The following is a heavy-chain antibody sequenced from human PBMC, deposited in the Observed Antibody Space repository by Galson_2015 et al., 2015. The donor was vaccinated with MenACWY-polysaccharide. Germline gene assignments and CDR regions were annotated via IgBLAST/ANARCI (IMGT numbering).Heavy chain of an antibody. Sequence: SVKVSCKASGYTFTGYYMHWVRQAPGQGLEWMGRINPNSGGTNYAQKFQGRVTMTRDTSISTAYMELSRLRSDDTAVYYFAIGQSHYDILTGYYAFDYWGQGTLVTVSS. V-gene: IGHV1-2*06. CDR1: GYTFTGYY. CDR3: AIGQSHYDILTGYYAFDY. D-gene: IGHD3-9*01. J-gene: IGHJ4*02. CDR2: INPNSGGT.